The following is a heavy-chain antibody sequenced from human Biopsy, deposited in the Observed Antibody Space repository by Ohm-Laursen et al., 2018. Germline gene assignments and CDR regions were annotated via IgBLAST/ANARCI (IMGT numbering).Heavy chain of an antibody. Sequence: SDILSLTCAVYGGSFSGYYWTWIRQPPGKGLEWIGEINHRGSASYNPSLKSRITVLVDTSKNQFSLKLRSVSAADTAVYFCARALDYYDPYYYYAMDVWGQGTSVTVSS. V-gene: IGHV4-34*01. CDR2: INHRGSA. J-gene: IGHJ6*02. CDR3: ARALDYYDPYYYYAMDV. CDR1: GGSFSGYY. D-gene: IGHD3-16*01.